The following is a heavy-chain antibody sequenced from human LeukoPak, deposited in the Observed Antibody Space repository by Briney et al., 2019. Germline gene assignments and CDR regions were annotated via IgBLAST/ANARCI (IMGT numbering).Heavy chain of an antibody. D-gene: IGHD6-13*01. V-gene: IGHV3-9*01. Sequence: GGSLRLSCAASGFTFDDYAMHWVRQAPGKGLEWVSGISWNSGSIGYADSVKGRFTISRDNAKNSLYLQMNSLRAEDTALYYCARGIAAASSNWFDPWGQGTLVTVSS. CDR1: GFTFDDYA. CDR3: ARGIAAASSNWFDP. CDR2: ISWNSGSI. J-gene: IGHJ5*02.